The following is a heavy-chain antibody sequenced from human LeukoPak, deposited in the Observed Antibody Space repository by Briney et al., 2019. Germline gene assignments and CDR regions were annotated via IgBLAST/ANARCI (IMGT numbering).Heavy chain of an antibody. CDR2: ISSSSSYI. CDR1: GFTFSSYS. D-gene: IGHD2-15*01. Sequence: GGSLRLSCAASGFTFSSYSMNWVRQAPGKGLEWVSSISSSSSYIYYADSVKGRFTISRDNAKNSLYLRMNSLRAEDTAVYYCATTPPVGYCSGGSCYEDIWGQGTMVTVSS. V-gene: IGHV3-21*01. J-gene: IGHJ3*02. CDR3: ATTPPVGYCSGGSCYEDI.